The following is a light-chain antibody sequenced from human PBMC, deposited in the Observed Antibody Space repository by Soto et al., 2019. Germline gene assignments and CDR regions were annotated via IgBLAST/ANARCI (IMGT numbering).Light chain of an antibody. Sequence: QSVLTQPPSVSGAPGQRVTISCTGSSSNIGAGYDVHWYQQLPGTAPKLLIYANSNRPSGVPDRFSGSKSGTSASLAITGLQAEDAADYYCQSYDSSLSVVFGGGTKLTVL. V-gene: IGLV1-40*01. CDR3: QSYDSSLSVV. CDR2: ANS. CDR1: SSNIGAGYD. J-gene: IGLJ2*01.